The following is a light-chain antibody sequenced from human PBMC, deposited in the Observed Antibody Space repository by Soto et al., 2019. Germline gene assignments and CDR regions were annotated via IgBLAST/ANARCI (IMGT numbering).Light chain of an antibody. V-gene: IGKV3-11*01. CDR3: QQSINWPLT. J-gene: IGKJ4*01. CDR1: QSVSTF. CDR2: DVS. Sequence: EIVLTQFPATLSLSPGERATLSCKASQSVSTFLAWYQQTPGQAPRLLMYDVSRRATGSPTRFSGSGSGTDFTLTISSLEPEDFAVYYCQQSINWPLTFGGGTKVEIK.